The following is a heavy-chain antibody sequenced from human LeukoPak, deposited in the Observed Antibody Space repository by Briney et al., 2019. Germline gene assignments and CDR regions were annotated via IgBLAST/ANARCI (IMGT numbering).Heavy chain of an antibody. CDR3: TTWVGAHFDF. D-gene: IGHD1-26*01. CDR2: IDGPTFRT. CDR1: RFTFSNYA. Sequence: GGSLRLPCAASRFTFSNYAMHWVRQAPGKGLEWVSTIDGPTFRTHYADSVMGRFTISRDNSKNTLYLQMNSLRAEDAAVYFCTTWVGAHFDFWGQGTLVTVSS. J-gene: IGHJ4*02. V-gene: IGHV3-23*01.